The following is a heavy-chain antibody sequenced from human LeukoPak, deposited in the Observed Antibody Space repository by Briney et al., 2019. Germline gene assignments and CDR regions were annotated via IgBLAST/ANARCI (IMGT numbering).Heavy chain of an antibody. J-gene: IGHJ4*02. CDR1: GFTFNYAW. D-gene: IGHD1-26*01. CDR2: TRKKVNGYTT. V-gene: IGHV3-72*01. CDR3: ARVSSSENYSFDY. Sequence: GGSLRLSCAASGFTFNYAWMSWVRQVPGKGLEWVGRTRKKVNGYTTEYAASVKGRFTISRDDSKNSLYLQMNSLKTGDTAVYYCARVSSSENYSFDYWGQGTLVTVSS.